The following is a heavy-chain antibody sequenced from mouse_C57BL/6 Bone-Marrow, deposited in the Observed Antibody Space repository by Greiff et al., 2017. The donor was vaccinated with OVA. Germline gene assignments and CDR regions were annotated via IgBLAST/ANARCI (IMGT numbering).Heavy chain of an antibody. J-gene: IGHJ1*03. Sequence: EVQLQQSVAELVRPGASVKLSCTASGFNIKNTYMHWVKQRPEQGLEWIGRIDPANGNTKYAPKFQGKATITADTSSNTAYLQLSSLTSEDTAIYYCARRGLRDYGSSYCWYFDVWGTGTTVTVSS. CDR3: ARRGLRDYGSSYCWYFDV. CDR1: GFNIKNTY. CDR2: IDPANGNT. D-gene: IGHD1-1*01. V-gene: IGHV14-3*01.